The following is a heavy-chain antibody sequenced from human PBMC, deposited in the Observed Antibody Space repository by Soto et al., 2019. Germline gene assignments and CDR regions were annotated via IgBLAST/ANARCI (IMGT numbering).Heavy chain of an antibody. Sequence: WIRQAPGKGLEWVAIIWFDGSNKYYADSVKGRFSISRDNSKNTLFLQMDSLRAEDTAVYYCARGQLPAATTYFDFWGQGTLVTVSS. CDR3: ARGQLPAATTYFDF. CDR2: IWFDGSNK. J-gene: IGHJ4*02. D-gene: IGHD2-15*01. V-gene: IGHV3-33*01.